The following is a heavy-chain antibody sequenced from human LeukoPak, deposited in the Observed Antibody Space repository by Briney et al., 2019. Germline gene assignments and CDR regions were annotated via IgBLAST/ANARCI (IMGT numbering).Heavy chain of an antibody. Sequence: GGSLRLSCAASGFTFSSYGMSWVRQAPGKGLEWVSAISGSGGSTYYADSVKGRFTISRDNSKNTLYLQMNSLRAEDTAVYYCAKDLVRYFDWLLMGSHAFDIWGQGTMVTVSS. D-gene: IGHD3-9*01. CDR2: ISGSGGST. J-gene: IGHJ3*02. CDR3: AKDLVRYFDWLLMGSHAFDI. CDR1: GFTFSSYG. V-gene: IGHV3-23*01.